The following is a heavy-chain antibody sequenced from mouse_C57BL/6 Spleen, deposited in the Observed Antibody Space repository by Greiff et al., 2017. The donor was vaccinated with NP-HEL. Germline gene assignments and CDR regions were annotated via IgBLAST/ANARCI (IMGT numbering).Heavy chain of an antibody. Sequence: EVKLMESGGGLVQPKGSLKLSCAASGFTFNTYAMHWVRQAPGKGLEWVARIRSKSSNYATYYADSVKDRFTISRDDSQSMLYLQMNNLKTEDTAMYYCVSERGYYDYQFAYWGQGTLVTVSA. V-gene: IGHV10-3*01. CDR1: GFTFNTYA. CDR2: IRSKSSNYAT. D-gene: IGHD2-4*01. J-gene: IGHJ3*01. CDR3: VSERGYYDYQFAY.